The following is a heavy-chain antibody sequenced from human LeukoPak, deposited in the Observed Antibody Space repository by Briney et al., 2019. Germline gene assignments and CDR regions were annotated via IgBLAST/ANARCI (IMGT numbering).Heavy chain of an antibody. D-gene: IGHD3-3*01. Sequence: PSETLSLTCTVSGGSISSSSYYWGWIRQPPGKGLEWIGSIYYSGSTYYNPSLKSRVTISVDTSKNQFSLKLSSVTAADTAVCYCARVSDYDFWSGPDYWGQGTLVTVSS. J-gene: IGHJ4*02. CDR2: IYYSGST. V-gene: IGHV4-39*07. CDR3: ARVSDYDFWSGPDY. CDR1: GGSISSSSYY.